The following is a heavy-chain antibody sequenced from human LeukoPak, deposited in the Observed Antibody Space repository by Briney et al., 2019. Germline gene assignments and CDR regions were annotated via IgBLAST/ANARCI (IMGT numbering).Heavy chain of an antibody. Sequence: SQTLSLTRAISGDNVSSSSAAWSWIRQSPSRGLEWLGRTYYRSKWHDDYAVSVKSRITITPDTSKNQFSLQLNSVTPEDTAVYFCARDRTAEVIDYWGQGTLVTVSS. CDR3: ARDRTAEVIDY. CDR1: GDNVSSSSAA. CDR2: TYYRSKWHD. J-gene: IGHJ4*02. V-gene: IGHV6-1*01. D-gene: IGHD5-18*01.